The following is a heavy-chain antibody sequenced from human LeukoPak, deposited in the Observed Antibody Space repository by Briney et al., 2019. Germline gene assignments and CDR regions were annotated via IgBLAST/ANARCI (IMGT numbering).Heavy chain of an antibody. J-gene: IGHJ4*02. D-gene: IGHD3-10*01. CDR2: ISSSSSTM. Sequence: GGSLRLSCAASGFTFSSYSMNWVRQAPGKGLEWVSYISSSSSTMYYADSVKGRFTISRDDAKNSLYLQMNSLRDEDTAVYYCARAILPDGSGSCYFDYWGQGTLVTVSS. V-gene: IGHV3-48*02. CDR3: ARAILPDGSGSCYFDY. CDR1: GFTFSSYS.